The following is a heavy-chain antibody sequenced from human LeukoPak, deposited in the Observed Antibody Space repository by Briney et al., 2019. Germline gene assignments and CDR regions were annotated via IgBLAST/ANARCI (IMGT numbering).Heavy chain of an antibody. D-gene: IGHD3-9*01. CDR2: IYHSGST. J-gene: IGHJ4*02. CDR3: AREGGTISDW. V-gene: IGHV4-38-2*02. Sequence: PSETLSLTCTVSGYSISSGYYWGWIRQPPGKGLEWIGSIYHSGSTYYNPSLKSRVTISVDTSKNQFSLKLSSVTAADTAVYYCAREGGTISDWWGQGTLVTVSS. CDR1: GYSISSGYY.